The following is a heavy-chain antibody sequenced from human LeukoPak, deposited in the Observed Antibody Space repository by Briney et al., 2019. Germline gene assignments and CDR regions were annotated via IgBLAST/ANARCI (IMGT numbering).Heavy chain of an antibody. CDR2: IIPIFGTA. CDR3: ASVAAYCGGDCYPRMDV. D-gene: IGHD2-21*02. J-gene: IGHJ6*04. Sequence: GASVKVSCKASGGTFSSYAISWVRQAPGQGLEWMGGIIPIFGTANYAQKFQGRVTITTDESTSTAYMELSSLRSEDTAVYYCASVAAYCGGDCYPRMDVWGKGTTVTVSS. CDR1: GGTFSSYA. V-gene: IGHV1-69*05.